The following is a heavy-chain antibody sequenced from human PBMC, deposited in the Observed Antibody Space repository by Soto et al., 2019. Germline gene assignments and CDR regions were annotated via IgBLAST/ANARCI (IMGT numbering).Heavy chain of an antibody. V-gene: IGHV3-30-3*01. CDR3: ARDKNGKGGFDY. D-gene: IGHD1-26*01. CDR1: GFTFSSYA. Sequence: QVQLVESGGGVVQPGRSLRLSCAASGFTFSSYAMHWVRQAPGKGLEWVAVISYDGSNKYYADSVKGRFTISRDNSKNTLYLQMNSLRAEDTAVYYCARDKNGKGGFDYWVQGTLVTVSS. J-gene: IGHJ4*02. CDR2: ISYDGSNK.